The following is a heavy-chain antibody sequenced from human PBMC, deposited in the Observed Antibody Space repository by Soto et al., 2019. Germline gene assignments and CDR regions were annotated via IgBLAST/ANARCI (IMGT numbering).Heavy chain of an antibody. CDR1: GGSISSSSYY. V-gene: IGHV4-39*01. CDR2: IYYSGST. CDR3: LVLTGQTPHYGMDV. J-gene: IGHJ6*02. D-gene: IGHD3-9*01. Sequence: QLQLQESGPGLVKPSETLSLTCTVSGGSISSSSYYWGWIRQPPGKGLEWIGSIYYSGSTYYNPSLKSRVTISVDTSKNQFSLKLSSVTAADTAVYYCLVLTGQTPHYGMDVWGQGTTVTVSS.